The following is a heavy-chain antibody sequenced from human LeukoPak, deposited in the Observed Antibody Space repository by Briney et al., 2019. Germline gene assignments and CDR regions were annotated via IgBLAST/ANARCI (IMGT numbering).Heavy chain of an antibody. CDR2: INPNSGGT. D-gene: IGHD3-10*01. V-gene: IGHV1-2*02. CDR3: AREVYGSGSYHVDY. J-gene: IGHJ4*02. CDR1: GYTFTGYY. Sequence: ASVKVSCKASGYTFTGYYMHWVRQAPGQGLEWMGGINPNSGGTNYAQKFQGRVTMTRDTSISTAYMELSRLRSDDTAVYYCAREVYGSGSYHVDYWGQGTLVTVSS.